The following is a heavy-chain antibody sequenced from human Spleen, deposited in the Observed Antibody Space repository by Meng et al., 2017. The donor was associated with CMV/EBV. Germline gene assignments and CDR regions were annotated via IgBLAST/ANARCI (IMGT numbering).Heavy chain of an antibody. D-gene: IGHD3-3*01. V-gene: IGHV4-31*02. J-gene: IGHJ4*02. Sequence: VSGGSISSGGYYWSWIRQHPGKGLEWIGYIYYSGSTYYNPSLKSRVTISVDTSKNQFSLKLSSVTAADTAVYYCARSLTIFGVVPDYWGQGTLVTVSS. CDR3: ARSLTIFGVVPDY. CDR2: IYYSGST. CDR1: GGSISSGGYY.